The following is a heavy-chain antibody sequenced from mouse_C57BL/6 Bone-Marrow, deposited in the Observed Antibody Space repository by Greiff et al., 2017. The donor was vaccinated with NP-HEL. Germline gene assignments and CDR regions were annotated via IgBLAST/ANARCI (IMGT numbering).Heavy chain of an antibody. Sequence: QVQLKESGAELARPGASVKLSCKASGYTFTSYGISWVKQRTGQGLEWIGEIYPRSGNTYYNEKFKGKATLTADKSSSTAYMELRSLTSEDSAVYFCARDSSGPSFAYWGQGTLVTVSA. D-gene: IGHD3-2*02. CDR1: GYTFTSYG. CDR2: IYPRSGNT. J-gene: IGHJ3*01. V-gene: IGHV1-81*01. CDR3: ARDSSGPSFAY.